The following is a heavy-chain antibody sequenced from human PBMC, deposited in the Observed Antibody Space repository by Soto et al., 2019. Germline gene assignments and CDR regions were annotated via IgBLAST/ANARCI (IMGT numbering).Heavy chain of an antibody. Sequence: PSETLSLTCAISGDSVSSNSAAWNWIRQSPSRGLEWLGRTYYGSKWYNDYAVSVKSRITINPDTSKNQFSLQLNSVTPEDTAVYYCARDRLAVAGPSDAFDIWGQGTMLTVSS. V-gene: IGHV6-1*01. J-gene: IGHJ3*02. CDR2: TYYGSKWYN. CDR3: ARDRLAVAGPSDAFDI. CDR1: GDSVSSNSAA. D-gene: IGHD6-19*01.